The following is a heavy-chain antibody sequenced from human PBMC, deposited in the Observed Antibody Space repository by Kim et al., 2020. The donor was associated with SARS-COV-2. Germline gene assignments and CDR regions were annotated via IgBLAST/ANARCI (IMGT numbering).Heavy chain of an antibody. J-gene: IGHJ3*02. V-gene: IGHV3-30*01. CDR3: AREGIAAFDI. Sequence: NKYNEDSVKGRLTITRDISKNTLYLQMNSLRAEDTAVYYCAREGIAAFDIWGHGTMVTVSS. CDR2: NK.